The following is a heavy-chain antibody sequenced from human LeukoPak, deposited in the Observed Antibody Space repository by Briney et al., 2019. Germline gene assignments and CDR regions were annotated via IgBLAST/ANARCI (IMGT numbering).Heavy chain of an antibody. CDR2: INPNSGGT. Sequence: ASVRVSCKASGGTFSSYAISWVRQAPGQGLEWMGWINPNSGGTNYAQKFQGRVTMTRDTSISTAYMELSRLRSDDTAVYYCARDASGSYYRNWFDPWGQGTLVTVSS. V-gene: IGHV1-2*02. D-gene: IGHD3-10*01. CDR1: GGTFSSYA. CDR3: ARDASGSYYRNWFDP. J-gene: IGHJ5*02.